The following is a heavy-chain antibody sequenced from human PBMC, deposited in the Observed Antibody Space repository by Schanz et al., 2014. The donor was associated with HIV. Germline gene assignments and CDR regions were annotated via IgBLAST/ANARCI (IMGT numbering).Heavy chain of an antibody. D-gene: IGHD2-2*02. CDR1: GGTFTNYD. CDR2: INPNSGGT. J-gene: IGHJ5*02. CDR3: ARDVSVDCTGINNCYTRKWFDP. V-gene: IGHV1-2*02. Sequence: QVQLVQSGAEAKKPGSSVKVSCTASGGTFTNYDINWVRQAPGQGLEWMGWINPNSGGTNYAQKFQGRVTMTRDTSISTAYMEMRRLRSDDTAVYYCARDVSVDCTGINNCYTRKWFDPWGQGTLVTVSS.